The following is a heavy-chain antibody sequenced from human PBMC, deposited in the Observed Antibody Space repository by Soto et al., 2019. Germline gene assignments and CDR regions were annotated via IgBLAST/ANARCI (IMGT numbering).Heavy chain of an antibody. V-gene: IGHV5-51*01. Sequence: GESLKISCKGSGYSFTSYWIGWVRQMPGKGLEWMGIIYPGDSDTRYSPSFQGQVTISADKSISTAYLQWSSLKASDSAMYYCARHAFDFWSGHPNPRYYYGMDVWGQGTTVTVSS. D-gene: IGHD3-3*01. CDR2: IYPGDSDT. CDR3: ARHAFDFWSGHPNPRYYYGMDV. J-gene: IGHJ6*02. CDR1: GYSFTSYW.